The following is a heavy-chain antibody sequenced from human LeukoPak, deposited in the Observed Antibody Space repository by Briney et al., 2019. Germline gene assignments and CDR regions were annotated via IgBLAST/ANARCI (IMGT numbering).Heavy chain of an antibody. D-gene: IGHD3-10*01. J-gene: IGHJ1*01. Sequence: PGGSLRLSCAASGFTFSSYSMNWVRQAPGKGLEWVSSISSSSSYIYYADSLKGRFTIPRDNAKNSLYLEMNRLEAEDTAVYYCARGVIGVAPFQHWGQGTLVSVSS. V-gene: IGHV3-21*01. CDR2: ISSSSSYI. CDR3: ARGVIGVAPFQH. CDR1: GFTFSSYS.